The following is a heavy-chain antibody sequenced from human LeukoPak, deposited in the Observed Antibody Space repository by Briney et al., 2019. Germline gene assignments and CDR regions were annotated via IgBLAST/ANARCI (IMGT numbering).Heavy chain of an antibody. D-gene: IGHD3-3*01. CDR1: GGSFSGYY. V-gene: IGHV4-34*01. J-gene: IGHJ5*02. Sequence: SETLSLTCAVYGGSFSGYYWSWIRQPPGKGLEWIGEINHSGSTNYNPSLKSRVTISVDTSKNQFSLKLSSVTAADTAVYYCARGGYDFWSGYREGWFDPWGQGTMVTVSS. CDR2: INHSGST. CDR3: ARGGYDFWSGYREGWFDP.